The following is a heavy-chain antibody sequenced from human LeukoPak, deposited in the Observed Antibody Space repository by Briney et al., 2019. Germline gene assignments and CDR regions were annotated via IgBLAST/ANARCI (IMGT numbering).Heavy chain of an antibody. CDR3: VKDAFDSGVVIRLDY. J-gene: IGHJ4*02. V-gene: IGHV3-30*02. Sequence: GGSLRLSCAASGFTFSRYGMHWVRQAPGKGLEWVAFIWYDGSNKYYADSVKGRFIISRDNSKNTLYLQMNSLRVEDTAVYYCVKDAFDSGVVIRLDYWGQGTLVTVSS. CDR1: GFTFSRYG. D-gene: IGHD3-3*01. CDR2: IWYDGSNK.